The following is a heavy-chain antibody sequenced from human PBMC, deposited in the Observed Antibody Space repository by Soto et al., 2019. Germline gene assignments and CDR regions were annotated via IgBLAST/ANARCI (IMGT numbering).Heavy chain of an antibody. J-gene: IGHJ6*03. CDR3: ARGHEIFGVVITNDMDV. CDR1: GYTFTSYD. D-gene: IGHD3-3*01. Sequence: ASVKVSCKASGYTFTSYDINWVRQATGQGLEWMGWMNPNSGNTGYAQKFQGRVTMTRNTSISTAYMELSSLRSEDTAVYYCARGHEIFGVVITNDMDVWGKGTTVTVSS. V-gene: IGHV1-8*01. CDR2: MNPNSGNT.